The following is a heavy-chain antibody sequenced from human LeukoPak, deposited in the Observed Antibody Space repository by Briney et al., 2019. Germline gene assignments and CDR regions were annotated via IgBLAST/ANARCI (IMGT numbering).Heavy chain of an antibody. Sequence: SETLSLTCTVSGNSISSNNYYWSWVRQPAGRGLEWIGRVYPSGNTNYNPYNPSLTDRVIISIDTFRSQFSLILTSVTAADTAMYYCARAESGHYYFDYWGRGTLVTVSS. J-gene: IGHJ4*02. CDR3: ARAESGHYYFDY. CDR2: VYPSGNT. CDR1: GNSISSNNYY. V-gene: IGHV4-61*02. D-gene: IGHD5-12*01.